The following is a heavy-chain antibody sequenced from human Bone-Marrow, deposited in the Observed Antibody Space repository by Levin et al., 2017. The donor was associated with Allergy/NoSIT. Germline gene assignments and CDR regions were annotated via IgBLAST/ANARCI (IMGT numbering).Heavy chain of an antibody. CDR3: ARGVLTAYWAINWFGP. J-gene: IGHJ5*02. D-gene: IGHD3-9*01. Sequence: GESLKISCKASGYNFTDFDIHWVRQATGQGLEWMGWMNPNSGNTGYTQKFQGRVTMTTNASIDTAYMELRSLTSDDTAVYYCARGVLTAYWAINWFGPWGQGTLVTVSS. CDR2: MNPNSGNT. V-gene: IGHV1-8*02. CDR1: GYNFTDFD.